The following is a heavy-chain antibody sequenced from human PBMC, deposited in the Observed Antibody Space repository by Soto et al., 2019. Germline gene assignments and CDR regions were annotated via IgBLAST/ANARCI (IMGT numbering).Heavy chain of an antibody. Sequence: SETLSLTCTVSGGSISSGGYYWTWIRQPPGKGLEWIGYIYYSGSTYYNPSLRSRVTISVDTSKNQFSLKLSSVTAADTAMYYCARNGDCTRPGCIVGWFDPWGPGTLVTVSS. D-gene: IGHD2-8*01. CDR2: IYYSGST. J-gene: IGHJ5*02. CDR3: ARNGDCTRPGCIVGWFDP. CDR1: GGSISSGGYY. V-gene: IGHV4-30-4*08.